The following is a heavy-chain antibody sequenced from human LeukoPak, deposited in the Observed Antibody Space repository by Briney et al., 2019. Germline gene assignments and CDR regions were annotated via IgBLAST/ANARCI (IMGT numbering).Heavy chain of an antibody. CDR2: IIPIFGTA. Sequence: SVKVSFKASGDIFSSYAISWVRQAPGQGLEWMGGIIPIFGTANYAQKFQGRVTITADESTSTAYMELSSLRSEDTAVYYCARGVGGGETSYYFDYWGQGTLVTVSS. CDR3: ARGVGGGETSYYFDY. D-gene: IGHD2-21*01. J-gene: IGHJ4*02. V-gene: IGHV1-69*13. CDR1: GDIFSSYA.